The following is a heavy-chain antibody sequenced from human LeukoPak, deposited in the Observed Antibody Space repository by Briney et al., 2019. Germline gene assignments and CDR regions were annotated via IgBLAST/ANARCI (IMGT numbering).Heavy chain of an antibody. J-gene: IGHJ4*02. D-gene: IGHD3-3*01. Sequence: ASVKVSCKASGGTFSSYAISWVRQAPGQGLEWMGGIIPIFGTANYAQKFQGRVTITADKSTSTAYMELSSLRSEDTAVYYCARLNLPTIFGVVSTFDYWGQGTLVTVSS. V-gene: IGHV1-69*06. CDR2: IIPIFGTA. CDR1: GGTFSSYA. CDR3: ARLNLPTIFGVVSTFDY.